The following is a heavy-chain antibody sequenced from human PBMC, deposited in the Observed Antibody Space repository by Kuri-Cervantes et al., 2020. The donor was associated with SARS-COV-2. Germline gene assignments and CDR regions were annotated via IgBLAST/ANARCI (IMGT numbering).Heavy chain of an antibody. D-gene: IGHD6-13*01. J-gene: IGHJ4*02. CDR1: GFTFDDNA. V-gene: IGHV3-20*04. CDR3: ARGPIAAAGTLPDY. Sequence: GESLKISCSASGFTFDDNAMTWVRQPPGKGLEWVSGINWSGGSTYYADSVKGRFTISRDNSKNTLYLQMNSLRAEDTAVYYCARGPIAAAGTLPDYWGQGTLVTVSS. CDR2: INWSGGST.